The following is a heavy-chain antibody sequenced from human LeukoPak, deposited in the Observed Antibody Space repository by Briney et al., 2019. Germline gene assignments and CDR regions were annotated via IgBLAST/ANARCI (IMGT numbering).Heavy chain of an antibody. J-gene: IGHJ3*01. CDR2: IRYDGINK. CDR3: AKIRAPAYDF. V-gene: IGHV3-30*02. Sequence: GGSLRLSCAASEYGMHWVRQAPGEGLEWVTFIRYDGINKYYADSLKGRFTISRDNSKNTLYLQMNSLRAEDTAIYYCAKIRAPAYDFWGQGTMVTVSS. D-gene: IGHD3-3*02. CDR1: EYG.